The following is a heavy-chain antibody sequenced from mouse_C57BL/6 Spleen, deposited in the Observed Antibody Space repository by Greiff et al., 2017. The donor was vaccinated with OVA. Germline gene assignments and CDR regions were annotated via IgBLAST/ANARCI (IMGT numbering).Heavy chain of an antibody. Sequence: VQLQQSGAELVKPGASVKLSCTASGFNIKDYYMHWVKQRTEQGLEWIGRIDPEDGETKYAPKFQGKATITADTSSNTAYLQLSSLTSEDTAVYYCARNYGNYQYYFDYWGQGTTLTVSS. CDR1: GFNIKDYY. CDR3: ARNYGNYQYYFDY. V-gene: IGHV14-2*01. D-gene: IGHD2-1*01. J-gene: IGHJ2*01. CDR2: IDPEDGET.